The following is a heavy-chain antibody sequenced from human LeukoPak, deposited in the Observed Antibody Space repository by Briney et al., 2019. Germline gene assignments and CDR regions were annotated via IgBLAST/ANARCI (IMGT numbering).Heavy chain of an antibody. CDR1: GGSISSSNW. CDR3: ARDRLGYYDSSGYKSHYFDY. Sequence: SETLSLTCAVSGGSISSSNWWSWVRQPPGKGLEWIGEIYHSGSTNYNPSLKSRVTISVDKSKNQFSLKLSSVTAADTAVYYCARDRLGYYDSSGYKSHYFDYWGQGTLVTVSS. V-gene: IGHV4-4*02. J-gene: IGHJ4*02. CDR2: IYHSGST. D-gene: IGHD3-22*01.